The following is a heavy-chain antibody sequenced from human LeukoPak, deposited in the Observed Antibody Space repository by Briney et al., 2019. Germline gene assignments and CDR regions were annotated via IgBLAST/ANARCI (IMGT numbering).Heavy chain of an antibody. D-gene: IGHD3-16*01. CDR1: GFTFSNYA. CDR3: ATVALGGADY. CDR2: ISYDGSNK. V-gene: IGHV3-30-3*01. Sequence: GGSLRLSCAASGFTFSNYAMHWVRQAPGKGLEWVALISYDGSNKYYADSVRGRFTISRDNSKNTLYLQMNSLRPEDTAVYYCATVALGGADYWGQGTLVTVSS. J-gene: IGHJ4*02.